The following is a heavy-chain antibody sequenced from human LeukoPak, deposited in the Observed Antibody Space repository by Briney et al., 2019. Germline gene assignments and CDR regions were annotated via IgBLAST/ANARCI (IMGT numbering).Heavy chain of an antibody. V-gene: IGHV3-23*01. CDR1: GFTFSSYA. D-gene: IGHD2-2*01. CDR2: VSGSGGST. J-gene: IGHJ3*02. CDR3: AKALFSSTSFIPGDAFDI. Sequence: GGSLRLSCEASGFTFSSYAMSWVRQAPGKGLEWVSAVSGSGGSTYYADSVNGRFTFSRDNSKNTLYLQMNSLRAEDTAVYYCAKALFSSTSFIPGDAFDIWGQGTMVTVSS.